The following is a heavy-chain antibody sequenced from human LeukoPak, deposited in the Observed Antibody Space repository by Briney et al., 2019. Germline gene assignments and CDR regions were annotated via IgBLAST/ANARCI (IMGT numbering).Heavy chain of an antibody. CDR3: ARRGRVVEISTVYQLGFDP. V-gene: IGHV4-39*01. Sequence: SETLSLTCTVSGGSISSSSYFWGWIRQPPGEGLEWIGIIYYSGTTYYNPSLKSRVTISVDTSKNQFSLNLSSVTAADTAVYYCARRGRVVEISTVYQLGFDPWGQGTLVIVSS. CDR2: IYYSGTT. J-gene: IGHJ5*02. CDR1: GGSISSSSYF. D-gene: IGHD2-15*01.